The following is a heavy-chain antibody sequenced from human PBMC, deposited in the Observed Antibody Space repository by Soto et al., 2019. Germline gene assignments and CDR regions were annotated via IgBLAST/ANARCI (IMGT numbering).Heavy chain of an antibody. Sequence: SVKVSCKASGFTFTSSAMQWVRQARGQRLEWIGWIVVGSGNTNYAQKFQERVTITRDMSTSTAYMELSSLRSEDTAVYYCAAVPLRYFDWPPAVDHWGQGTLVTVSS. CDR1: GFTFTSSA. J-gene: IGHJ4*02. D-gene: IGHD3-9*01. V-gene: IGHV1-58*02. CDR3: AAVPLRYFDWPPAVDH. CDR2: IVVGSGNT.